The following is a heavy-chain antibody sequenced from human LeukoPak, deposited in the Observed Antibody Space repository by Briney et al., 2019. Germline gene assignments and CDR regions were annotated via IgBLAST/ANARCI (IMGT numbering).Heavy chain of an antibody. CDR2: INHSGRT. J-gene: IGHJ6*02. D-gene: IGHD2-2*01. CDR1: GGSFSDYF. Sequence: SETLPLTCAVYGGSFSDYFWGWIRQPPGKGLEWIGEINHSGRTYYNPSLKSRVTISVDTSKNQFSLNLSSVTAADTAVYYCARDVVVVPAAIHYGMDVWGQGTTVTVSS. V-gene: IGHV4-34*01. CDR3: ARDVVVVPAAIHYGMDV.